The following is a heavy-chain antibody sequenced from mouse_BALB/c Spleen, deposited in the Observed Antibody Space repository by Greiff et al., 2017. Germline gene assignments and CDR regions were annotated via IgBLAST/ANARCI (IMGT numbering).Heavy chain of an antibody. J-gene: IGHJ1*01. V-gene: IGHV5-6-3*01. CDR2: INSNGGST. D-gene: IGHD1-1*02. CDR3: ARRTDYPYWYFDV. Sequence: EVQLVESGGGLVQPGGSLKLSCAASGFTFSSYGMSWVRQTPDKRLELVATINSNGGSTYYPDSVKGRFTISRDNAKNTLYLQMSSLKSEDTAMYYCARRTDYPYWYFDVWGAGTTVTVSS. CDR1: GFTFSSYG.